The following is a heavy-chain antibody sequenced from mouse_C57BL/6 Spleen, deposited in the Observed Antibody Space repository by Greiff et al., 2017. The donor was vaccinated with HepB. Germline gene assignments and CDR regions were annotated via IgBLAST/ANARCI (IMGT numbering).Heavy chain of an antibody. V-gene: IGHV1-52*01. CDR2: IDPSDSET. CDR1: GYTFTSYW. CDR3: ARGGYYGSSYNFDY. J-gene: IGHJ2*01. Sequence: QVHVKQPGAELVRPGSSVKLSCKASGYTFTSYWMHWVKQRPIQGLEWIGNIDPSDSETHYNQKFKDKATLTVDKSSSTAYMQLSSLTSEDSAVYYCARGGYYGSSYNFDYWGQGTTLTVSS. D-gene: IGHD1-1*01.